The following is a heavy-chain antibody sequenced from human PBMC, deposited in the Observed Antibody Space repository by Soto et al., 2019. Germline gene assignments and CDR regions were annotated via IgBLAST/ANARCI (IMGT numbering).Heavy chain of an antibody. CDR3: ARMATLGSLNWFDP. D-gene: IGHD3-10*01. CDR1: GYSFTNND. CDR2: MNPGSGDT. Sequence: ASVKVSCNASGYSFTNNDVSWVRPATGQGLEWMGWMNPGSGDTGYAQKFQGRVTMTRDISIATAYMELSSLRSDDTAIYYCARMATLGSLNWFDPGGQGTLVTAPQ. V-gene: IGHV1-8*01. J-gene: IGHJ5*02.